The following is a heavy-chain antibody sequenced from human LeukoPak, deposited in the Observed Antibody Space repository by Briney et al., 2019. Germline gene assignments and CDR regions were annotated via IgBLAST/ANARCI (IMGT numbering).Heavy chain of an antibody. CDR2: INHSGST. CDR1: GGSFSGYY. Sequence: PSETLSLTCAVYGGSFSGYYWSWIRQPPGKGLEWIGEINHSGSTNYNPSLKSRVTISVDTSKNQFSLKLSSVTAADTAVYYCARGLYYDFWSGYRSSYYFDYWGQGTLVTVSS. D-gene: IGHD3-3*01. V-gene: IGHV4-34*01. J-gene: IGHJ4*02. CDR3: ARGLYYDFWSGYRSSYYFDY.